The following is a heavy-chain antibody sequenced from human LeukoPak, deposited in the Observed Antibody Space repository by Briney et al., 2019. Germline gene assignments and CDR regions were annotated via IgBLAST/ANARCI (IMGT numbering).Heavy chain of an antibody. V-gene: IGHV3-48*03. Sequence: GRSLRLSCVASGFTFSSNEINWVRQAAGKGLEWVSYIRNSGSPTYYADSVKGRFTPSRDNAKNSLYLQMNSLRAEDTAVYYCARSPLNNPGFDYWGQGTLVTVSS. CDR3: ARSPLNNPGFDY. CDR2: IRNSGSPT. D-gene: IGHD1/OR15-1a*01. J-gene: IGHJ4*02. CDR1: GFTFSSNE.